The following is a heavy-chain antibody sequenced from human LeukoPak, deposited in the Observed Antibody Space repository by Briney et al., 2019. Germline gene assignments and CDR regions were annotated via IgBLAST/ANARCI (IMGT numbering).Heavy chain of an antibody. CDR3: ARGGEGSHYAWGHDTFDI. Sequence: GGSLRLSCAASGFTFSSYSMNWVRQAPGKGLEWVSYISSSSSTIYYADSVKGRFTISRDNAKNSLYLQMNSLRAEDTAVYYCARGGEGSHYAWGHDTFDIWGQGTMVTVSS. V-gene: IGHV3-48*04. CDR2: ISSSSSTI. CDR1: GFTFSSYS. D-gene: IGHD1-26*01. J-gene: IGHJ3*02.